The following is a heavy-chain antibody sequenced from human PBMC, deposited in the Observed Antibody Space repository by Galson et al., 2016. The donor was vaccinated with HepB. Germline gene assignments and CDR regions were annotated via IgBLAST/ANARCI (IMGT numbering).Heavy chain of an antibody. V-gene: IGHV3-21*01. CDR1: GFTFSSYS. Sequence: SLRLSCAASGFTFSSYSMTWVRQAPGQGLEWVASISTASSYKYYADSVKGRFTISRDNAKNSLNLQRNGLRAGDTAVYYCATDQGPRGIWDVDGFDVWGQGTMVTVSS. J-gene: IGHJ3*01. CDR2: ISTASSYK. D-gene: IGHD1-14*01. CDR3: ATDQGPRGIWDVDGFDV.